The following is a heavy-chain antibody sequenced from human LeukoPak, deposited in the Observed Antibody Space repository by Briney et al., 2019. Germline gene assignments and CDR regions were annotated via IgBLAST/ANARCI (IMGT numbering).Heavy chain of an antibody. V-gene: IGHV4-59*07. Sequence: SDTPSLTCTVSGVSISYYHWSWIRQPPGKGLEWIGYIHYSGSPNYNPSLKSRVTILVDTSKNQFSLKLSSVTAADTAVYYCARVEEGYGSGRRENYYYYYMDVWGKGTTVTISS. J-gene: IGHJ6*03. CDR1: GVSISYYH. D-gene: IGHD3-10*01. CDR2: IHYSGSP. CDR3: ARVEEGYGSGRRENYYYYYMDV.